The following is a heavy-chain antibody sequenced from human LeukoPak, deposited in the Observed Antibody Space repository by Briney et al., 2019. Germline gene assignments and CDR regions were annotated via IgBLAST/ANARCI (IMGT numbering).Heavy chain of an antibody. CDR1: GGTFSSYA. V-gene: IGHV1-69*13. CDR2: IIPIFGTA. CDR3: AKLYGSGWYWYFDY. D-gene: IGHD6-19*01. Sequence: SVKVSCKASGGTFSSYAISWVRQAPGQGLEWMGGIIPIFGTANYAQKFQGRVTITADESTSTAYMELSSLRSEDTAVYYCAKLYGSGWYWYFDYWGQGTLVTVSS. J-gene: IGHJ4*02.